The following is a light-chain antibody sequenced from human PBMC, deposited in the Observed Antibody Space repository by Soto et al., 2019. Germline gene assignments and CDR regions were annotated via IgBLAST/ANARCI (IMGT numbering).Light chain of an antibody. J-gene: IGKJ1*01. V-gene: IGKV3-20*01. Sequence: EIVLTQSPGTLSLSPGERATLSCRSSTSVSSSYLDWYQQKPGQAPRLLIYDVSSRATGIPDRFSGSGSGTDFTLTISRLEPEDFAVYYCQQYGSSPTFGQGTKVEIK. CDR3: QQYGSSPT. CDR1: TSVSSSY. CDR2: DVS.